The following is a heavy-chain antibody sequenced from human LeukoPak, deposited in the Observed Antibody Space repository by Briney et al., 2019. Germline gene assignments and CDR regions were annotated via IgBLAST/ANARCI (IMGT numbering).Heavy chain of an antibody. CDR2: ISAYNGNT. CDR1: GYTFTSYG. Sequence: ASVKVSCKASGYTFTSYGISWVRQAPGQGLEWMGWISAYNGNTNYAQKLQGRVTMTTDTSTSTAYMELRSLRSDDTAVYYCARDITTMVVAVSRLFGDAFDIWGQGTMVTVSS. CDR3: ARDITTMVVAVSRLFGDAFDI. V-gene: IGHV1-18*01. J-gene: IGHJ3*02. D-gene: IGHD2-15*01.